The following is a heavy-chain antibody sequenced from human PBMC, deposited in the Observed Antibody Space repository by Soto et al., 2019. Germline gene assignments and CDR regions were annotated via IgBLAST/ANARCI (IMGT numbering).Heavy chain of an antibody. CDR1: GGSISSYY. CDR3: AGNIAAAGRRYYGMDV. CDR2: ISTTETT. V-gene: IGHV4-4*07. J-gene: IGHJ6*02. Sequence: QVQLQESGPGLVKPSETLSLTCTVSGGSISSYYWSWIRQPAGKGLEWIGRISTTETTNYNPSLKSRVSMSLDTSKSQVPLKLSSVTAADAAVYYCAGNIAAAGRRYYGMDVWGQGTTVTVSS. D-gene: IGHD6-13*01.